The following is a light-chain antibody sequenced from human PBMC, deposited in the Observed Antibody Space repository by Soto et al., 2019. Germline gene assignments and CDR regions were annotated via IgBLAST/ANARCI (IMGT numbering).Light chain of an antibody. V-gene: IGLV2-8*01. J-gene: IGLJ1*01. CDR1: SNDVGGYNY. Sequence: QSVLTQPPSASESPGQSVAISCTGTSNDVGGYNYVSWYQQHPGKAPKLMIYEVNKRPSGVPDRFSGSKSGNTASLTVSGLQAEDEADYYCSSYAGSSNVFGTGTKVTVL. CDR3: SSYAGSSNV. CDR2: EVN.